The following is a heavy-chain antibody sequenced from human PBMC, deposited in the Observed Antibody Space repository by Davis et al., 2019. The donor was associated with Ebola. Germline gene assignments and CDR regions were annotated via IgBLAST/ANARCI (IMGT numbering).Heavy chain of an antibody. J-gene: IGHJ6*02. CDR2: INPSGGNT. CDR1: GYTFTSYY. Sequence: ASVKVSCKASGYTFTSYYMHWVRQAPGQGLEWMGIINPSGGNTNYAQNFQGRVTMTRDTSTDTVYMELSSMRSEDTAVYYCARVATFYSGSGTYGLVYYGMDVWGQGTTVTVSS. V-gene: IGHV1-46*01. CDR3: ARVATFYSGSGTYGLVYYGMDV. D-gene: IGHD3-10*01.